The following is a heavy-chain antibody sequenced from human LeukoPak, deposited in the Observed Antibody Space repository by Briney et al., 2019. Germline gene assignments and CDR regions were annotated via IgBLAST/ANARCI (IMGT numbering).Heavy chain of an antibody. Sequence: PSGTLSLTCTVSGGSISSSSYYWGWIRQPPGKGLEWIGSIYYSGSTYYNPSLKSRVTISVDTSKNQFSLKLSSVTAADTAVYYCARDLEGSLWGRGTLVTVSS. V-gene: IGHV4-39*07. J-gene: IGHJ2*01. CDR2: IYYSGST. CDR1: GGSISSSSYY. CDR3: ARDLEGSL.